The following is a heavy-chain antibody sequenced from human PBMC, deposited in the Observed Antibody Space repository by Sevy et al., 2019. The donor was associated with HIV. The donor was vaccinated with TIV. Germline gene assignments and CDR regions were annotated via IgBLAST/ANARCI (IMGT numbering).Heavy chain of an antibody. Sequence: RGSLRLSCAASGFTFCSYAMHWVRQAPGKGLEWVAVISYDGSNKYYAVSVKGRFTISRDNSKNTLYLQMNSLRAEDTAVYYCARSGYYYDSSGYYPYWGQGPLVTVSS. J-gene: IGHJ4*02. CDR1: GFTFCSYA. V-gene: IGHV3-30-3*01. D-gene: IGHD3-22*01. CDR3: ARSGYYYDSSGYYPY. CDR2: ISYDGSNK.